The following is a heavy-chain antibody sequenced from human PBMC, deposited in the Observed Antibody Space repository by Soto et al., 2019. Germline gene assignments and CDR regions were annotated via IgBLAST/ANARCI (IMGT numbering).Heavy chain of an antibody. Sequence: VQLLESGGDLVQPGGSQTLSCAASGFTFGDYSMSWVRQAPGKGLEWVSGISGTGGSTYYADSVKGRFTISRHNSKNTLYLQMDSLRAEDTAVYYCARGLGDTWNTYFLHYWGQGTLVTVSS. CDR3: ARGLGDTWNTYFLHY. CDR1: GFTFGDYS. D-gene: IGHD1-20*01. CDR2: ISGTGGST. J-gene: IGHJ4*02. V-gene: IGHV3-23*01.